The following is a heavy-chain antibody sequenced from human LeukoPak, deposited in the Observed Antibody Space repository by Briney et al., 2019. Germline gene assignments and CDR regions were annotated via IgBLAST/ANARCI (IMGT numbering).Heavy chain of an antibody. CDR3: ATGYLVTAGLMDV. D-gene: IGHD6-13*01. J-gene: IGHJ6*02. CDR1: GYTLTELS. CDR2: FDPEDGKT. V-gene: IGHV1-24*01. Sequence: ASVKVSCRVSGYTLTELSMFWVRQAPGKGLEWMGSFDPEDGKTVYAQKFQGRVTMTEDTSTDTAYMELSSLRSEDTPVYFCATGYLVTAGLMDVWRQRTTDSHSS.